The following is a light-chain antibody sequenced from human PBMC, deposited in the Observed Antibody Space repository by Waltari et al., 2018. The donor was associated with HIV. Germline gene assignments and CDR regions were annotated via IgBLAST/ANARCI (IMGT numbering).Light chain of an antibody. CDR1: ISDIGSNT. CDR3: ATWDDSLDGPM. J-gene: IGLJ3*02. CDR2: NND. V-gene: IGLV1-44*01. Sequence: QSVLTQPPSASGTPGQRVTISCSGSISDIGSNTVNWYQQLPGTAPNLLIYNNDPRPSGGPDRFSASKAGTSASLAISGLRSEDEADYYCATWDDSLDGPMFGGGTKLTVL.